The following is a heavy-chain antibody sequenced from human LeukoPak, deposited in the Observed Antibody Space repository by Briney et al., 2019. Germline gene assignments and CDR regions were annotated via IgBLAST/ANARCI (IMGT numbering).Heavy chain of an antibody. Sequence: ASVKVSCKASGYTFTSNYIHWVRQAPGQGLEWMGMIYPRDGSTSYAQKFQGRVTVTGDTSTSTVHMELSGLRSEDTAVYYCARDQEGFDYWGQGTLVTVSS. CDR3: ARDQEGFDY. CDR2: IYPRDGST. J-gene: IGHJ4*02. V-gene: IGHV1-46*01. CDR1: GYTFTSNY.